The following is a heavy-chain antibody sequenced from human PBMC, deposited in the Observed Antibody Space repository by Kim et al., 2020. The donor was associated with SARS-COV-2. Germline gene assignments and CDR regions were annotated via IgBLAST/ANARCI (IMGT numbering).Heavy chain of an antibody. D-gene: IGHD1-26*01. Sequence: GGSLRLSCAASGFTFNNYAMTWVRQSPGKGLEWVSIVTSSGTTTYYADSVKSRFTISRDDSKKTLHLQMDSLRAEDTAVYYCAKASSRGAHLTFFDYWG. V-gene: IGHV3-23*01. CDR2: VTSSGTTT. CDR1: GFTFNNYA. CDR3: AKASSRGAHLTFFDY. J-gene: IGHJ4*01.